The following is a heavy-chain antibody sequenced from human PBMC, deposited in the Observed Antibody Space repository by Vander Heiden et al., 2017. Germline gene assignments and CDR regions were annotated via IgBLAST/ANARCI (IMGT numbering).Heavy chain of an antibody. J-gene: IGHJ2*01. Sequence: EVQLVESGGGLIQPGGSLRLSCAASGFTVSSNYMSWVRQAPGKGLEWVSVIYSGGSTYYADSVKGRFTISRDNSKNTLYLRMNSLRAEDTAVYYCARDHPAGYYDSSGYRYFDLWGRGTLVTVSS. CDR2: IYSGGST. D-gene: IGHD3-22*01. CDR3: ARDHPAGYYDSSGYRYFDL. V-gene: IGHV3-53*01. CDR1: GFTVSSNY.